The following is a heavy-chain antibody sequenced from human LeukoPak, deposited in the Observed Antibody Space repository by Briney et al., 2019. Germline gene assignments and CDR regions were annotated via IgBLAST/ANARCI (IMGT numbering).Heavy chain of an antibody. CDR3: ARHYGP. J-gene: IGHJ4*02. CDR1: GGSISGSSYY. V-gene: IGHV4-39*01. CDR2: IYYSGST. Sequence: SETLSLTCTVSGGSISGSSYYWGWIRQPPGKGLEWIGSIYYSGSTYYNPSLKSRVTISVDTPKNQFSLKLNSVTATDTVVYYCARHYGPWGQGTLVTVSS. D-gene: IGHD3-10*01.